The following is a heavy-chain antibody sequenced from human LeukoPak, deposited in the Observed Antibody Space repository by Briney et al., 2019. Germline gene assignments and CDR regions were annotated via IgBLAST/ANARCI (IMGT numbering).Heavy chain of an antibody. CDR1: GFTFDGYA. J-gene: IGHJ4*02. V-gene: IGHV3-9*03. D-gene: IGHD5-18*01. CDR2: ISWNSGSI. Sequence: GGSLRLSSAASGFTFDGYAMHWVRQAPGKGLEWVSGISWNSGSIGYADSVKGRFTISRDNAKNSLYLQMNSLRAEDMALYYCARGDRFRYSYADYWGQGTLVTVSS. CDR3: ARGDRFRYSYADY.